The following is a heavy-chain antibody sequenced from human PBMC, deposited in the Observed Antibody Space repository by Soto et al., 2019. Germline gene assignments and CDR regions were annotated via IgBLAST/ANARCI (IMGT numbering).Heavy chain of an antibody. CDR2: FDPEDGET. Sequence: ASVKVSFKVSGYTLTELSMHWVRQAPGKGVEWMGGFDPEDGETIYAQKFQGRVTMTEDTSTDTAYMELSSLRSEDTAVYYCSRQPTTGDTDLGFDPWGQGTLVSVSS. CDR3: SRQPTTGDTDLGFDP. J-gene: IGHJ5*02. CDR1: GYTLTELS. D-gene: IGHD2-21*01. V-gene: IGHV1-24*01.